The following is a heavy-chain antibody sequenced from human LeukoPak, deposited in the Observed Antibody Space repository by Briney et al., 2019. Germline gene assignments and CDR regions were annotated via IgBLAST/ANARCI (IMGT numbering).Heavy chain of an antibody. J-gene: IGHJ4*02. CDR3: ARHEGYYDFWSGYYDY. CDR2: IYPGDSDT. V-gene: IGHV5-51*01. D-gene: IGHD3-3*01. Sequence: GESLKISCKGSGYRFTSYWIGWVRPMPGKGLEWMGVIYPGDSDTRYSPSFQGQVTISADKSISTAYLQWSSLKASDTAMYYCARHEGYYDFWSGYYDYWGQGTLVTVSS. CDR1: GYRFTSYW.